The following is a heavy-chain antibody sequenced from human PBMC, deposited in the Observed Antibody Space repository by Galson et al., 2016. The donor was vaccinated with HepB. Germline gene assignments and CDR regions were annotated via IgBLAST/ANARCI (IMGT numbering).Heavy chain of an antibody. D-gene: IGHD3-22*01. J-gene: IGHJ6*02. CDR1: GASFDASF. V-gene: IGHV4-34*01. Sequence: SETLSLTCAVYGASFDASFWTWIRQSPGKGLEWIGEINHRGGTNYNPSLKSRVTISVDTSKNQFSLRLTSVTAADTAVYSCARGKRGGSSSYHFDGLDVWGQGTTVTVSS. CDR2: INHRGGT. CDR3: ARGKRGGSSSYHFDGLDV.